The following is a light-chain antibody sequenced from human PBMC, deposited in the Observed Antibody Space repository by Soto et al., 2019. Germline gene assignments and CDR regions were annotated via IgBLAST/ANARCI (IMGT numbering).Light chain of an antibody. CDR3: QQYYNTPYT. J-gene: IGKJ2*01. CDR2: WAS. CDR1: QNILYNSNNKNY. V-gene: IGKV4-1*01. Sequence: DIVMTQSPDSLAVSLGERATINCKSSQNILYNSNNKNYLAWYQQKPGQPPKLLIYWASTRESGVPDRFSGSGSGTDFTLTISSLQAEDAAFYYCQQYYNTPYTFGQGTKLEIK.